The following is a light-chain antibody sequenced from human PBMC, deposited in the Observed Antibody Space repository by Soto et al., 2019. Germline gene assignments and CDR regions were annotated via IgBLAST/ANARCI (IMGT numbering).Light chain of an antibody. J-gene: IGKJ1*01. CDR1: QNIDTS. CDR2: DVS. V-gene: IGKV1-5*01. Sequence: DIKLTQSPSTLSASVGDSVTITCRASQNIDTSLAWYQHKPGKAPKLLMFDVSNLESGVPSRFSGSGSGTEFTLTISSVHSDDFATYYCQQYDYSRTFGQGTKVDIK. CDR3: QQYDYSRT.